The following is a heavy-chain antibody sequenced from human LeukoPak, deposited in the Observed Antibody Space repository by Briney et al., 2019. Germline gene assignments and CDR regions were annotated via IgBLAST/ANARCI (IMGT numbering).Heavy chain of an antibody. CDR2: INTNTGNP. Sequence: ASVKVSCKASGYTFTSYAMNWVRQAPGQGLEWMGWINTNTGNPTYAQGFTGRFVFSLDTSASTAYLQISSLKAEDTAVYYCARLVAAAGSRWFDPWGQGTLVTVSS. CDR3: ARLVAAAGSRWFDP. V-gene: IGHV7-4-1*02. D-gene: IGHD6-13*01. CDR1: GYTFTSYA. J-gene: IGHJ5*02.